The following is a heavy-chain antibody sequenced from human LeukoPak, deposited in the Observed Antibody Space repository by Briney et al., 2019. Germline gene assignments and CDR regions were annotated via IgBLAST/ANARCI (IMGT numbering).Heavy chain of an antibody. J-gene: IGHJ1*01. V-gene: IGHV4-4*07. CDR2: IYTSGST. CDR1: GGSISSYY. D-gene: IGHD4-17*01. CDR3: ARDNSGPVTTSAEYFQH. Sequence: PSETLSLTCTVSGGSISSYYWSWIRQPAGKGLEWIGRIYTSGSTNYNPSLKSRVTMSVDTSKNQFSLKLSSVTAADTAVYYCARDNSGPVTTSAEYFQHWGQGTLVTVSS.